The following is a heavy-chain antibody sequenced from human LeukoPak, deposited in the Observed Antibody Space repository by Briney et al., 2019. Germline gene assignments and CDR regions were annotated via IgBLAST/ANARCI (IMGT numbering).Heavy chain of an antibody. Sequence: GGSLRLSCAASGFTFSSCGMHWVRQAPGKGLEWVAVISYDGSNKYYADSVKGRFTISRDNSKNTLYLQMNSLRAEDTAVYYCAKDPLGVVVPAAYLDYWGQGTLVTVSS. CDR3: AKDPLGVVVPAAYLDY. V-gene: IGHV3-30*18. CDR1: GFTFSSCG. CDR2: ISYDGSNK. J-gene: IGHJ4*02. D-gene: IGHD2-2*01.